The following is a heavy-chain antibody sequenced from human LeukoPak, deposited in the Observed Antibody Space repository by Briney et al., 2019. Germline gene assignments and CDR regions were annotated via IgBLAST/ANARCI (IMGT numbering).Heavy chain of an antibody. D-gene: IGHD1-26*01. CDR3: ARVIVGGMRAFDM. J-gene: IGHJ3*02. CDR2: IDGDGTT. Sequence: GGSLRLSCAASGFTFTNYWMHWVRQAPGKGLVWVSRIDGDGTTKYADSVRGRFTTSRDNAEKTLYLQMNGLRAEDMAVYYCARVIVGGMRAFDMWGQGTMVTVSS. V-gene: IGHV3-74*03. CDR1: GFTFTNYW.